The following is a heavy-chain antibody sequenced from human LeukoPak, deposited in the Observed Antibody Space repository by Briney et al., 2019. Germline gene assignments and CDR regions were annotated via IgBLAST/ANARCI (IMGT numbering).Heavy chain of an antibody. CDR3: ARAHCSGGSCYGWRYFDL. D-gene: IGHD2-15*01. V-gene: IGHV4-30-2*01. J-gene: IGHJ2*01. CDR1: GGSISSGGYS. Sequence: PSETLSLTCAVSGGSISSGGYSWSWIRQPPGKGLEWSGYIYHSGSTYYNPSLKSRVTISVDRSKNQFSLKLSSVPAADTAVYYCARAHCSGGSCYGWRYFDLWGRGTLVTVSS. CDR2: IYHSGST.